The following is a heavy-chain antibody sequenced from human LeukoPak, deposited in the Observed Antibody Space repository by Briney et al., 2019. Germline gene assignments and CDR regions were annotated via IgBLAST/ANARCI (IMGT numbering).Heavy chain of an antibody. V-gene: IGHV4-34*01. CDR1: GGSFSGYY. CDR2: INHSGST. Sequence: MSSETLSLTCAVYGGSFSGYYWSWIRQPPGKGLEWIGEINHSGSTNYNPSLKSRVTISVDTSKKQFSLKLSSVTAADTAVYYCARGGGPRWLQLRGLDYWGQGTLVTVSS. J-gene: IGHJ4*02. D-gene: IGHD5-12*01. CDR3: ARGGGPRWLQLRGLDY.